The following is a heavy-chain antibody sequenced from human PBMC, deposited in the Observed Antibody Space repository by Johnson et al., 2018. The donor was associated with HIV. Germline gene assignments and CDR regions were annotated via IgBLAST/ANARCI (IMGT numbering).Heavy chain of an antibody. CDR2: ISNNGGST. Sequence: VQLVESGGGLVQPGGSLRLSCAASGFTFSTYAIHWVRQAPGKGLEYVSAISNNGGSTYYANSVKGRLTISRDNSKNTLYLQMGSLRAEDMAVYYCARRFYDSSGAGFDIWGQGTMVTVSS. CDR1: GFTFSTYA. CDR3: ARRFYDSSGAGFDI. V-gene: IGHV3-64*01. J-gene: IGHJ3*02. D-gene: IGHD3-22*01.